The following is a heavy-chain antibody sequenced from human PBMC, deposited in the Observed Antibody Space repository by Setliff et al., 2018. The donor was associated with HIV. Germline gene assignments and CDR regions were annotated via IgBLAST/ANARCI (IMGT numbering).Heavy chain of an antibody. CDR1: GDPISTYY. CDR2: VYLSGST. D-gene: IGHD3-22*01. CDR3: ARGNYDTSDYYTNFYYYYMDV. Sequence: KLSETLSLTCTVSGDPISTYYWSWVRQPPGKGLEWIGYVYLSGSTSYSPSLRGRVTMSVDPSKNQFSLKLNSVTAADTAIYYCARGNYDTSDYYTNFYYYYMDVWGKGTAVTVSS. V-gene: IGHV4-59*01. J-gene: IGHJ6*03.